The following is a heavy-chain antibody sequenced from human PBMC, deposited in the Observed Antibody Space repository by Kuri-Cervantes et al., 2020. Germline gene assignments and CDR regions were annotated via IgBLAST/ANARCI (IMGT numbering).Heavy chain of an antibody. CDR3: AKPTREPDS. D-gene: IGHD5-12*01. V-gene: IGHV3-7*01. Sequence: GESLKISCAASGFTFSDYWRSWVRQAPGKGLEWVANIKQDGSEEYYVDSVKGRFTISRDNARNSLYLQMTSLRAEDTAVYFCAKPTREPDSWGQGTLVTVSS. J-gene: IGHJ4*02. CDR2: IKQDGSEE. CDR1: GFTFSDYW.